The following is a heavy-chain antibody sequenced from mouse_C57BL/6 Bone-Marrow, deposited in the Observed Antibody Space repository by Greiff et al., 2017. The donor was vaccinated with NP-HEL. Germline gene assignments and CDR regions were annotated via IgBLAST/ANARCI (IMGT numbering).Heavy chain of an antibody. Sequence: QVQLQQPGAELVKPGASVKMSCKASGYTFTSYWITWVKQRPGQGLEWIGDIYPGSGSTNYNEKFKSKATLTGDTSSSTAYMQLSSLTSEDSAVYYCARWITVPDYWGQGTTLTVSS. CDR2: IYPGSGST. CDR1: GYTFTSYW. D-gene: IGHD1-1*01. CDR3: ARWITVPDY. J-gene: IGHJ2*01. V-gene: IGHV1-55*01.